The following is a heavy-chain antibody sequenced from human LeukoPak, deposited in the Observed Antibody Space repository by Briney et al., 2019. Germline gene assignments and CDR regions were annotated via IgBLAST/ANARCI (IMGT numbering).Heavy chain of an antibody. J-gene: IGHJ4*02. CDR2: IYTGGNT. V-gene: IGHV3-53*01. Sequence: PGGSLRLSCAASGFTVDSNYLSWVRQAPGKGLEWVSTIYTGGNTYYAASVKGRFTISRDFSKNTVFLHMNSLRAEDTAMYYCARGDDSGYYDYFVYWGQGALVTVSS. D-gene: IGHD3-22*01. CDR1: GFTVDSNY. CDR3: ARGDDSGYYDYFVY.